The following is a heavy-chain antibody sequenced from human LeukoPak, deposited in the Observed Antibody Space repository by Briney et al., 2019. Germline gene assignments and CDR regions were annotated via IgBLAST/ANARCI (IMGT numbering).Heavy chain of an antibody. J-gene: IGHJ5*02. Sequence: SETLSLTCTVSGGSISNYYWSWIRQPPGKGLEWIGYVSYSGNTNYNPSLKSRVTISVDTSKNQFSLKLSSVTAADTAVYYCARGRTYRSSSWFDPWGQGTLVTVSS. D-gene: IGHD6-6*01. CDR1: GGSISNYY. CDR3: ARGRTYRSSSWFDP. CDR2: VSYSGNT. V-gene: IGHV4-59*01.